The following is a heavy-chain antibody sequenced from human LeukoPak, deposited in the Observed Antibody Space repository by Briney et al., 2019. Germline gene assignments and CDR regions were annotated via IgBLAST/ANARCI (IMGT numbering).Heavy chain of an antibody. Sequence: GRSLRLSCAASGFTFDDYAMHWVRQAPGKGLEWVSGISWNSGNIGYADSVKGRFTISRDNAKNSLYLQMNSLRAEDTALYYCAKGSSFGVVIKYYFDYWGQGTLVTVSS. CDR1: GFTFDDYA. V-gene: IGHV3-9*01. CDR2: ISWNSGNI. D-gene: IGHD3-3*01. CDR3: AKGSSFGVVIKYYFDY. J-gene: IGHJ4*02.